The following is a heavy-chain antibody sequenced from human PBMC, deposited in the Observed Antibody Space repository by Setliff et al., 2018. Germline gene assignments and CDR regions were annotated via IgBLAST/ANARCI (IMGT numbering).Heavy chain of an antibody. V-gene: IGHV4-34*01. CDR3: ARGPTYSDYEGYFDY. CDR1: GGSFSGYY. Sequence: ETLSLTCAVYGGSFSGYYWSWIRQPPGKGLEWIGEINHSGSTNYDPSLESRVTISVDTSKNQFSLKLSSVTAADTAVYYCARGPTYSDYEGYFDYWGQGTLVTVSS. D-gene: IGHD5-12*01. J-gene: IGHJ4*02. CDR2: INHSGST.